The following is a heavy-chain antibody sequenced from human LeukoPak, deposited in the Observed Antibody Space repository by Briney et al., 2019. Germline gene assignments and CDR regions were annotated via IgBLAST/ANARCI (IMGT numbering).Heavy chain of an antibody. Sequence: GGSLRLSCAASGFTFSSYAMSWVRQAPGKGLEWVSAVSGSGGSTYYADSVKGRFTISRDNSKNTLYLQMNSLRAEDTAVYYCARGREYDFWSGYWPFDYWGQGTLVTVSS. CDR1: GFTFSSYA. CDR2: VSGSGGST. D-gene: IGHD3-3*01. J-gene: IGHJ4*02. V-gene: IGHV3-23*01. CDR3: ARGREYDFWSGYWPFDY.